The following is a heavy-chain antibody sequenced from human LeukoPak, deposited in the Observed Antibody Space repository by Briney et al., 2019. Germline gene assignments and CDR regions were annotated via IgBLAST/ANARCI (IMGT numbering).Heavy chain of an antibody. J-gene: IGHJ4*02. CDR2: IYSGGST. CDR3: ARGRGSYYFDY. V-gene: IGHV3-53*01. CDR1: GFTVSTNY. Sequence: PGGSLRLSCAASGFTVSTNYMGWVRQAPGKGLEWVSVIYSGGSTYYADSVKGRFTISRDNSKNTLYLQMNSLRAEDTAVYYCARGRGSYYFDYWGQGTLVTVSS. D-gene: IGHD1-26*01.